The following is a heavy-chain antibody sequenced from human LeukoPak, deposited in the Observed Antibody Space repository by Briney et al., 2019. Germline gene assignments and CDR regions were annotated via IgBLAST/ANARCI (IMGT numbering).Heavy chain of an antibody. D-gene: IGHD1-26*01. CDR3: ATSTVGIVGAPLAFDI. CDR2: FDPEDGET. Sequence: ASVKVSCKVSGYTLTELSMHWVRQAPGKGLERMGGFDPEDGETIYAQKFQGRVTMTEDTSTDTAYMELSSLRSEDTAVYYCATSTVGIVGAPLAFDIWGQGTMVTVSS. CDR1: GYTLTELS. J-gene: IGHJ3*02. V-gene: IGHV1-24*01.